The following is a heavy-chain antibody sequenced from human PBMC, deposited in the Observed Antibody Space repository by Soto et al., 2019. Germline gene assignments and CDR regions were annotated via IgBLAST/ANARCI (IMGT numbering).Heavy chain of an antibody. J-gene: IGHJ3*02. CDR2: IYHSGSI. Sequence: QGNFKESAPGLLKPSGTLSLTCPVPNASTTSRKWWTWVRKTPGKGLECIGEIYHSGSINHTPSLKSRVTMSLDKSKNQFSLKMTSVTAADTAVYYCASKIGELLADAFDIWGQGTVVTVSS. V-gene: IGHV4-4*02. D-gene: IGHD3-10*01. CDR3: ASKIGELLADAFDI. CDR1: NASTTSRKW.